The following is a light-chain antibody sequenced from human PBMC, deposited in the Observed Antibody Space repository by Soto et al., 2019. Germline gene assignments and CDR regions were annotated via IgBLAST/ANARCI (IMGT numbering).Light chain of an antibody. CDR3: QQYGSSLWT. CDR2: GAS. V-gene: IGKV3-20*01. J-gene: IGKJ1*01. CDR1: QSVSSSY. Sequence: IVLTQSPGTLSLSPGERATLSCRASQSVSSSYLAWYQQKPGQAPRVLISGASSRATGIPDRFSGSGSGTDFTLTISRLEPEDFAVYYCQQYGSSLWTFGQGTKVDI.